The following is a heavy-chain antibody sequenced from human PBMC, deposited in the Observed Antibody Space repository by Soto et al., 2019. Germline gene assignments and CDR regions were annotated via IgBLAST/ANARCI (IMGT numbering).Heavy chain of an antibody. CDR1: GGSISSGDYY. D-gene: IGHD6-19*01. V-gene: IGHV4-30-4*01. Sequence: QVQLQESGPGLVKPSQTLSLTCTVSGGSISSGDYYWSWIRQPPGKGLEWIGYIYYSGSTYYNPYLKSRVTISLDTSKPQFSLKLSSVTAADTAVYYCARVDDYSSGYDYWCQGTLVTVSS. CDR3: ARVDDYSSGYDY. CDR2: IYYSGST. J-gene: IGHJ4*02.